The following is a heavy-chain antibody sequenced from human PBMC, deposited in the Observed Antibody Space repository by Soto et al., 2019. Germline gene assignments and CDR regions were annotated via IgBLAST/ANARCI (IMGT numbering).Heavy chain of an antibody. J-gene: IGHJ4*02. D-gene: IGHD1-1*01. V-gene: IGHV3-23*01. CDR1: GFTFSSYA. CDR3: AKCLTATGTCYFDY. CDR2: ISGSGDRT. Sequence: GASLRLSCAASGFTFSSYAMTWVRQAPGKGLEWVSSISGSGDRTYYADSVKGRFTISRDNSKNTLYLQVNSLTPEDTVVYYCAKCLTATGTCYFDYWGQGT.